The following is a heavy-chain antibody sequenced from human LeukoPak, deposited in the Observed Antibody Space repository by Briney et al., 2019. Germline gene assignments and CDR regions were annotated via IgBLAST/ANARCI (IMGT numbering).Heavy chain of an antibody. D-gene: IGHD3-10*01. J-gene: IGHJ4*02. Sequence: GGSLRLSCAAFGFTFSSYSMNWVRQAPGKGLEWVSYISSSSSTIYYADSVKGRFTISRDNAKNSLYLQMNSLRAEDTAVYKCVRGGFGELFSSAYWCQRTLVTVCS. V-gene: IGHV3-48*01. CDR3: VRGGFGELFSSAY. CDR2: ISSSSSTI. CDR1: GFTFSSYS.